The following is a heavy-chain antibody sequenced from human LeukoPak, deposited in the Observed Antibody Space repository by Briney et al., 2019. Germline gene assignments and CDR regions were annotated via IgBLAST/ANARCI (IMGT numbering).Heavy chain of an antibody. V-gene: IGHV3-64*05. D-gene: IGHD2-2*01. CDR2: ISGDGSSS. Sequence: PGGSLRLSCSASGFTFSTYVMHWVRQAPGKGLQYVSGISGDGSSSYYADSVKGRFTISRGNSKNTLYVQMTSLRTEDTAVYYCVYQVQGVVRWGQGTLVTVSS. J-gene: IGHJ1*01. CDR3: VYQVQGVVR. CDR1: GFTFSTYV.